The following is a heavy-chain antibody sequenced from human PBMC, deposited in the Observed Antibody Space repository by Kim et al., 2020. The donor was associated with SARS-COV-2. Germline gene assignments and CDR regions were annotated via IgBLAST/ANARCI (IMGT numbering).Heavy chain of an antibody. CDR3: ARDRAAAAFHYYYYVID. V-gene: IGHV3-21*01. Sequence: GGSLRLSCAASGFTFSSYSMNWARQAPGKGLEWVSSISSSRSYIYYADSVKDRFTISRDNAKNSLYLQINSLRAEDTAGYYCARDRAAAAFHYYYYVID. J-gene: IGHJ6*01. CDR1: GFTFSSYS. D-gene: IGHD6-13*01. CDR2: ISSSRSYI.